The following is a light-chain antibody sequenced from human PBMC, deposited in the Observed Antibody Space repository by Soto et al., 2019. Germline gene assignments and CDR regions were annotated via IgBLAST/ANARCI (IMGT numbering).Light chain of an antibody. Sequence: IVLTQSPATLSLPPGERATHSGTASQSVSSYLAWYQQKPGQAHRLIVYGASRRATGIPDRFSGSGSGTDFTLTISRLEPEDFAVYYCQQYGSSPTITFGQGTRLDI. CDR1: QSVSSY. CDR3: QQYGSSPTIT. CDR2: GAS. J-gene: IGKJ5*01. V-gene: IGKV3-20*01.